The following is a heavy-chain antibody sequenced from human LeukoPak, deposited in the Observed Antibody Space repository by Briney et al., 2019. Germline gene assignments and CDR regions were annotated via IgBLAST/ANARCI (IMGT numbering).Heavy chain of an antibody. Sequence: GGSLRLSCAASGVTFSNYAMSWVRQAPGKGLEWVSAILGSVGSTYYADTVKGRFTVSRYNSKSTIYLQMNSLRAEDTALYYCAREGASDVLTGSYVPDYWGQGTLVTVSA. CDR2: ILGSVGST. D-gene: IGHD3-9*01. CDR3: AREGASDVLTGSYVPDY. J-gene: IGHJ4*02. CDR1: GVTFSNYA. V-gene: IGHV3-23*01.